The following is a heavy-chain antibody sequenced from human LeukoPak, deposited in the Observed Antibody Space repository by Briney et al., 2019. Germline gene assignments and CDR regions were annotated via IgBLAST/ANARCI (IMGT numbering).Heavy chain of an antibody. CDR2: IRYDGREN. V-gene: IGHV3-30*02. D-gene: IGHD3-10*01. Sequence: PGGSLRLFCAASGFTFSNYGMHWVPQAPSKGLEGVAVIRYDGRENYYADSVSGRFTISRDNSKKTLYLQMNSLRDEDTAVYYCAKDLMRDLWFGESWGQGTLVTISS. CDR3: AKDLMRDLWFGES. J-gene: IGHJ5*02. CDR1: GFTFSNYG.